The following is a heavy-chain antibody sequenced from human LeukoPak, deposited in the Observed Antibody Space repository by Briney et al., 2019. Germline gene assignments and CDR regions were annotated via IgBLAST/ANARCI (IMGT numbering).Heavy chain of an antibody. CDR2: IKQDGSEK. CDR3: ARDLSCGGDCYSSDAFDI. J-gene: IGHJ3*02. Sequence: GGSLRLSCAASGVTFSGYWMSWVRQAPGKGLEWVANIKQDGSEKYYADPVKGRFTISRDNAKNSLYLQMHSLRAEDTAIYYGARDLSCGGDCYSSDAFDIWGQGTMVTVSS. D-gene: IGHD2-21*02. CDR1: GVTFSGYW. V-gene: IGHV3-7*01.